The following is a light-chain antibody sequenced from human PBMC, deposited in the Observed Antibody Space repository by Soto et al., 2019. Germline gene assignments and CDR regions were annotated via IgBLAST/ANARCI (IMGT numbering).Light chain of an antibody. CDR2: AVS. Sequence: DIQMTQSPSFVSASVGDRVTITCRASQNSTEWLAWYQQKPGTAPQLLISAVSSLQSGVPSRLSGSGSGTDFNLNNSIMQAEDFATDHCQRGNNFPHSVGQGNKVEI. J-gene: IGKJ2*03. V-gene: IGKV1-12*01. CDR3: QRGNNFPHS. CDR1: QNSTEW.